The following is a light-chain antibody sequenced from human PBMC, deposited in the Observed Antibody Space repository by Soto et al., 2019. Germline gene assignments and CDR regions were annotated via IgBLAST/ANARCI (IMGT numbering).Light chain of an antibody. CDR3: QQRSDWPLT. CDR1: RSVGDY. J-gene: IGKJ4*01. Sequence: EIVLAQSPATLSLSPGDIATLSCRASRSVGDYLAWYQQKTGQPPMLLIYDASNRATGIPARFSGSGSGTDFTLTISSLEPEDFAVYYCQQRSDWPLTFGGGTKVEIK. V-gene: IGKV3-11*01. CDR2: DAS.